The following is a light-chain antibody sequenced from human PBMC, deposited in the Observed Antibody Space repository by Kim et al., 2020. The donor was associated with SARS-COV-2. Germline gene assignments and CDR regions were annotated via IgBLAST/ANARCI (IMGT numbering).Light chain of an antibody. V-gene: IGLV2-8*01. CDR3: QSYDSSNHWV. CDR2: EVS. CDR1: SSDVGGYNY. Sequence: QSALTQPPSASGSPGQSVTISCTGTSSDVGGYNYVSWYQQHPGKAPKLMIYEVSKRPSGVPDRFSGSKSGNTASLTVSGLKTEDEADYYCQSYDSSNHWVFGGGTKVTVL. J-gene: IGLJ3*02.